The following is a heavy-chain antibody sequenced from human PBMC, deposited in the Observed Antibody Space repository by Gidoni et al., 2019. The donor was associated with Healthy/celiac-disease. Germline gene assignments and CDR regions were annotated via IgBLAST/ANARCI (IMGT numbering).Heavy chain of an antibody. V-gene: IGHV1-18*01. J-gene: IGHJ4*02. CDR1: GYTFTRYG. CDR2: ISAYNGNT. D-gene: IGHD1-20*01. CDR3: ARDTRGITGEKGWYFDY. Sequence: QVQLVQSGAEVKKPGASVQVSCKASGYTFTRYGISWVRQAPGQGLEWMGWISAYNGNTNYAQKLQGRVTMTTDTSTSTAYMELRSLRSDDTAVYYCARDTRGITGEKGWYFDYWGQGTLVTVSS.